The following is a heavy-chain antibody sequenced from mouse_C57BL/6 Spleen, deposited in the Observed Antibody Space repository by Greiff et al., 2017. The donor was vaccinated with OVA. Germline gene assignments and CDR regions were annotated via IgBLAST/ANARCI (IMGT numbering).Heavy chain of an antibody. D-gene: IGHD1-1*01. CDR3: VREVYLYWYFDV. CDR2: IRSKSNNYAT. V-gene: IGHV10-1*01. CDR1: GFSFNTYA. Sequence: VQLQQSGGGLVQPKGSLKLSCAASGFSFNTYAMNWVRQAPGKGLEWVARIRSKSNNYATYYADSVKDRFTISRDDSESMLYLQMNNLKTEDTAMYYCVREVYLYWYFDVWGTGTTVTVSS. J-gene: IGHJ1*03.